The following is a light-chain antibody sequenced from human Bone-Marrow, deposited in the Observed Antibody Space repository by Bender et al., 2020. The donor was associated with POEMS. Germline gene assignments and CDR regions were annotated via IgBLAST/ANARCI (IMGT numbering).Light chain of an antibody. Sequence: QSALTQPASVSGSPGQSITISCTGTINDVGSYNLVSWYQQHPGKAPKLMIYEVSQRPSGVSNRFSGSKSGNTASLTISGLQAEDEADYYCCSYASRSTLDVFGTGTKVTVL. CDR1: INDVGSYNL. CDR2: EVS. CDR3: CSYASRSTLDV. V-gene: IGLV2-23*02. J-gene: IGLJ1*01.